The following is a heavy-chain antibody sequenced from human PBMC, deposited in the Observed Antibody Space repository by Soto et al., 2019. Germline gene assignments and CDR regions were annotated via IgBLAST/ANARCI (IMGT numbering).Heavy chain of an antibody. Sequence: QVQLVESGGGVVQPGRSLRLSCAASGFTFSNYGMHWVRQASGKGLEWVAVISNDGSNKYYADSVKGRFTISRDNSENTLYLQMNSLRAEDTAVYYCAKDLNYVAVAGRMGGFDYWGQGTLVTVSS. CDR2: ISNDGSNK. CDR3: AKDLNYVAVAGRMGGFDY. V-gene: IGHV3-30*18. CDR1: GFTFSNYG. D-gene: IGHD6-19*01. J-gene: IGHJ4*02.